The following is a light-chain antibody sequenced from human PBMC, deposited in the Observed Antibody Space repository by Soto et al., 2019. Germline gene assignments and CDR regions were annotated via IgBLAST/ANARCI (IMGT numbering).Light chain of an antibody. CDR2: GAS. V-gene: IGKV1-5*01. J-gene: IGKJ5*01. CDR1: QNIVNW. Sequence: DIQMTQSPSTLSPSVGDRVTITCRASQNIVNWLAWYQQKPGKAPKILIYGASTLERGVPSRFSGSGSGTEFTLTITNLQPDDSATYYCQQYNTYSATFGQGTRLDIK. CDR3: QQYNTYSAT.